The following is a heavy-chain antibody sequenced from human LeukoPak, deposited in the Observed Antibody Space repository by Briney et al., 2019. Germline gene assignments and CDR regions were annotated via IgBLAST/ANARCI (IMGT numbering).Heavy chain of an antibody. CDR3: ARRSDSYSSDY. CDR1: GYIFSNYW. CDR2: IYPDDSDT. J-gene: IGHJ4*02. D-gene: IGHD1-26*01. Sequence: GESLKISCKGSGYIFSNYWIAWVRQMPGKGLEWMGIIYPDDSDTRYSPSFQGQVTISADKSISTAYLQWSSLKASDTAMYYCARRSDSYSSDYWGQGTLVTVSS. V-gene: IGHV5-51*01.